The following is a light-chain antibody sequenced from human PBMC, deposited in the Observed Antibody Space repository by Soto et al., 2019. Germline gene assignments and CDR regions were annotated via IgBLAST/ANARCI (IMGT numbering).Light chain of an antibody. CDR3: RQYNNWPYT. CDR2: SAS. Sequence: EIVMTQSPATLSVSPGESATLSRRASQSVSTTLAWYQQKPGQAPRLLINSASTRATGVSARFSGSGSGTEFTLTISSLQSEDFAVYYCRQYNNWPYTFGQGTKVDIK. V-gene: IGKV3-15*01. J-gene: IGKJ2*01. CDR1: QSVSTT.